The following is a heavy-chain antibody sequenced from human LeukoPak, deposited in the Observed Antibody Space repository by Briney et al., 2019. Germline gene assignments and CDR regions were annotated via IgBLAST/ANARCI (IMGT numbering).Heavy chain of an antibody. D-gene: IGHD3-10*01. CDR1: GGTISSYY. CDR3: ARAPSAGSYSFYYFDY. Sequence: SETLSLTCTVSGGTISSYYWSWIRQPAGQGLEWIGRIYTSGSTNYNPSLKSRVTMSVDTSKNQFSLKLSSVTAADTALYYCARAPSAGSYSFYYFDYWGQGTLVTVSS. V-gene: IGHV4-4*07. CDR2: IYTSGST. J-gene: IGHJ4*02.